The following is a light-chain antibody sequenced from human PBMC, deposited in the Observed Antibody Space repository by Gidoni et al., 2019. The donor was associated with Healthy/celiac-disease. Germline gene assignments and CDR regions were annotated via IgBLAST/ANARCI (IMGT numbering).Light chain of an antibody. V-gene: IGKV3-11*01. Sequence: IVLKQSPATLSLSPGERATLSCSASQSVSSYLAWYQQKPGQAPRLLIYDASNRATGIPARFSGSGSGTYFTLTISRLEPEDFAVYYSQERSNWPRDTFSEGSKLEIK. CDR2: DAS. CDR3: QERSNWPRDT. J-gene: IGKJ2*01. CDR1: QSVSSY.